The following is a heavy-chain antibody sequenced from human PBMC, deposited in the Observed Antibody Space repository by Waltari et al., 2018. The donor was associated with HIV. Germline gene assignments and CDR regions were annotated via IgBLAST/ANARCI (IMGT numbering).Heavy chain of an antibody. V-gene: IGHV1-18*01. CDR1: GYSFTRYG. J-gene: IGHJ3*02. CDR2: ISVYNDNT. CDR3: ARAPMTTVTSRGFDI. D-gene: IGHD4-17*01. Sequence: QVPLVQSGAEVKKPGASLKVSCKASGYSFTRYGISWVRQAPDQGLEWIGWISVYNDNTKYAQKIQDRLNMTTDSPTSTAYMELRSLRSDDTAVYYCARAPMTTVTSRGFDIWGQGTMVIVSS.